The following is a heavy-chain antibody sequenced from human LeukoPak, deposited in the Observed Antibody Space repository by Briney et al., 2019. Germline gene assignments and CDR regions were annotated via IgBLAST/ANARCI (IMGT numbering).Heavy chain of an antibody. V-gene: IGHV4-39*01. CDR2: IYYSGST. D-gene: IGHD3-3*01. J-gene: IGHJ4*02. CDR1: GGSISSSSYY. CDR3: ARGYYDFWSGYYTLPHYFDY. Sequence: SETLSLTCTVSGGSISSSSYYWGWIRQPPGKELEWIGSIYYSGSTYYNPSLKSRVTISVDTSKNQFSLKLSSVTAADTAVYYCARGYYDFWSGYYTLPHYFDYWGQGTLVTVSS.